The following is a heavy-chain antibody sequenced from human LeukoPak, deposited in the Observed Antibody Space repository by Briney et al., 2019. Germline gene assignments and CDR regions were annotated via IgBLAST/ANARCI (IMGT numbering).Heavy chain of an antibody. J-gene: IGHJ4*02. D-gene: IGHD3-10*01. Sequence: PGGSLRLSCVVPGFMFNNYWMSWVRQAPGKGLEWVATMRQDGSDKYFLDSVRGRFTISRDNAENSLYLQMNSLRAEDTAVYYCARDKGFGGSSFDYWGQGTLVTVSS. V-gene: IGHV3-7*01. CDR2: MRQDGSDK. CDR3: ARDKGFGGSSFDY. CDR1: GFMFNNYW.